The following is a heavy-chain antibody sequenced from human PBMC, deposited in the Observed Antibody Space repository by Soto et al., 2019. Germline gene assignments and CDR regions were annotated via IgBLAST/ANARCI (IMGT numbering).Heavy chain of an antibody. J-gene: IGHJ4*02. Sequence: GGSLRLSCADSGFTFDDYAMHWVRQAPGKGLEWVSLISGDGGSTYYADSVKGRFTISRDNSKNSLYLQMNSLRTEDTALYYCAKDIKRNDRIAAAGDYWGQGTLVTVSS. CDR1: GFTFDDYA. CDR2: ISGDGGST. V-gene: IGHV3-43*02. D-gene: IGHD6-13*01. CDR3: AKDIKRNDRIAAAGDY.